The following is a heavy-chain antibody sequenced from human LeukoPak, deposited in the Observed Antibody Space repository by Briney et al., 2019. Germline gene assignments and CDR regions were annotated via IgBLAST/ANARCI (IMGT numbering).Heavy chain of an antibody. D-gene: IGHD1-26*01. J-gene: IGHJ4*02. CDR2: IYHSGST. V-gene: IGHV4-38-2*02. Sequence: SETLSLTCTVSGYSISSGYYWGWIRQPPGKGLEWIGSIYHSGSTYYNPSLKSRVTISVDTSKNQFSLKLSSVTAADTAVYYCARDSRELTDYWGQGTLVTVSS. CDR3: ARDSRELTDY. CDR1: GYSISSGYY.